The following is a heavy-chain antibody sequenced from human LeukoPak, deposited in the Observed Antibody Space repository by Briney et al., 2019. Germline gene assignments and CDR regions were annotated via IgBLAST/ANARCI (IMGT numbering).Heavy chain of an antibody. D-gene: IGHD1/OR15-1a*01. J-gene: IGHJ4*02. CDR2: ISPDGNNE. V-gene: IGHV3-30*18. CDR3: AKVNNYDDY. Sequence: PGGSLRLSCAASGFTFSTFGIHWVRQAPGKGLEGVAAISPDGNNEYYTDSVKGRFTISRDNSKNMIYLQMNSLRGEDSAVYYCAKVNNYDDYWGQGTLVTVSS. CDR1: GFTFSTFG.